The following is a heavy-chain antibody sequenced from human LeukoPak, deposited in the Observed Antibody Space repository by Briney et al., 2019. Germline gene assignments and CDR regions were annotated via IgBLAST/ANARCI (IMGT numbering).Heavy chain of an antibody. CDR1: GGSISSSSYY. CDR2: IFYSGST. D-gene: IGHD6-19*01. Sequence: SETLSLTCTVSGGSISSSSYYWGWIRQPPGKGREWNGSIFYSGSTSDNPSLESRVTISVDTSKNQFSLKLSSVTAADTAVYYCARVVRGPKRSGWYQVWNWGQGTLVTVSS. CDR3: ARVVRGPKRSGWYQVWN. V-gene: IGHV4-39*07. J-gene: IGHJ4*02.